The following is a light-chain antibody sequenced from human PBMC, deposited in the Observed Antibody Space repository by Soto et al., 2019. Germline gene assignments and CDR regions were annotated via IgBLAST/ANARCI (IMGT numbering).Light chain of an antibody. CDR2: GAA. CDR3: QQYGSSVFT. J-gene: IGKJ2*01. CDR1: QSVSSIY. Sequence: EIVLTQSPGTLSLSPGERATLSCGASQSVSSIYLAWYQQKAGQAPRLRIYGAASRDTGIPDRFSGSGSGTDFSLTISRLEAEDLAVYYCQQYGSSVFTFGQGTKLEIK. V-gene: IGKV3-20*01.